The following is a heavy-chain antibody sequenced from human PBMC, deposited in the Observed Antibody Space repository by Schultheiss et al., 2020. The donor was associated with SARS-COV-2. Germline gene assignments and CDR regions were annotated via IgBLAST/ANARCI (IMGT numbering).Heavy chain of an antibody. V-gene: IGHV1-18*01. CDR1: GYTFTSYG. J-gene: IGHJ6*02. D-gene: IGHD2-2*02. Sequence: ASVKVSCKASGYTFTSYGISWVRQAPGQGLEWMGWISAYNGNTNYAQKLQGRVTMTTDTSTSTAYMELRSLRSDDTAVYYCASGTLGYCSSTSCYTGQFQYYYYGMDVWGQGTTVTVSS. CDR3: ASGTLGYCSSTSCYTGQFQYYYYGMDV. CDR2: ISAYNGNT.